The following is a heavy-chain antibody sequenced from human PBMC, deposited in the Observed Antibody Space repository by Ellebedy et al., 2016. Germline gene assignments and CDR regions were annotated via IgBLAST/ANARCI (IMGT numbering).Heavy chain of an antibody. CDR3: VHRTTVTSVDY. CDR2: VYGNDDK. Sequence: SGPTLVKPTQTLTLTCSFSGFSLNTNQVVVGWVRQPPGKALEWLAFVYGNDDKRYSPSLWTRLTITRDTSKNQVILTMTNMDPVDTGTFYCVHRTTVTSVDYWGQGILVIVSS. D-gene: IGHD4-17*01. V-gene: IGHV2-5*01. J-gene: IGHJ4*02. CDR1: GFSLNTNQVV.